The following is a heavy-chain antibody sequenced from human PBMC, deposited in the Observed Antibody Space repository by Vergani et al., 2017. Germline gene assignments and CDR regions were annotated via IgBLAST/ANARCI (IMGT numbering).Heavy chain of an antibody. CDR2: INHSGST. V-gene: IGHV4-34*01. Sequence: QVQLQQWGAGLLKPSETLSLTCAVYGGSFSGYYWSWIRQPPGKGLEWIGEINHSGSTNYNPSLKSRVTISVDTSKNQFSLQLNSVTPEDTAVYYCARDLWSYNWKRPTPFDYWGQGTLVTVSS. CDR3: ARDLWSYNWKRPTPFDY. CDR1: GGSFSGYY. D-gene: IGHD1-20*01. J-gene: IGHJ4*02.